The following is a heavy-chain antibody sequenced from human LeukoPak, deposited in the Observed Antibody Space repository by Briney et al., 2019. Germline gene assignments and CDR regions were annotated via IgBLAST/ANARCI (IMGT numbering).Heavy chain of an antibody. V-gene: IGHV3-23*01. CDR2: ISGSGGST. J-gene: IGHJ4*02. CDR1: GFTFSSYA. CDR3: AKDPDSSSWYDNYFDY. D-gene: IGHD6-13*01. Sequence: GGSLRLSCAASGFTFSSYAMSWVRQAPGKGLEWVSAISGSGGSTYYADSVKGWFTISRDNSKNTLYLQMNSLRAEDTAVYYCAKDPDSSSWYDNYFDYWGQGTLVTVSS.